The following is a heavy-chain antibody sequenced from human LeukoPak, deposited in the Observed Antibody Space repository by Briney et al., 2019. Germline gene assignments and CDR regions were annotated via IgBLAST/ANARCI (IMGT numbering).Heavy chain of an antibody. D-gene: IGHD4/OR15-4a*01. CDR3: ARGIHRRVPKENFEY. V-gene: IGHV3-64*01. J-gene: IGHJ4*02. CDR1: GFTFSSYA. Sequence: SGGSLRLSCAASGFTFSSYAMHWVRQTPGKGLEYVSGINSNGGSTHYANSVKGRFTISRDNSKHTLYLQMGSLRTEDMAVYYCARGIHRRVPKENFEYWGQGTLVTVSS. CDR2: INSNGGST.